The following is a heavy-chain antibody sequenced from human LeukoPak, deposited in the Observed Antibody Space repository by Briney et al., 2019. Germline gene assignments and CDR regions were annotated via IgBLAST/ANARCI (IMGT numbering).Heavy chain of an antibody. CDR1: GFTVNSNY. CDR2: IYSGGST. V-gene: IGHV3-53*01. CDR3: AKEGVNIKEGYSYGVIDY. D-gene: IGHD5-18*01. Sequence: PGGSLRLSCAASGFTVNSNYMSWVRQAPGKGLECVSVIYSGGSTYSADSVKGRVTISRDNSKNTLFLQMNILRADDTAAYFCAKEGVNIKEGYSYGVIDYWGQGTLVTVSS. J-gene: IGHJ4*02.